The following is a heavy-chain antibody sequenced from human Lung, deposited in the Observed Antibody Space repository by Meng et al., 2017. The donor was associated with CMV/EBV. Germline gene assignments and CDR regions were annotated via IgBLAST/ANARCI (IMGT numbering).Heavy chain of an antibody. Sequence: SVKVSCKASGGTFSSYAISWVRQAPGQGLEWMGGIIPIFGTANYAQKFQGRVTITTDESTSTAYMELSSLRSEDTAVYYCARSPEFYQLLPGPYYYYCMDVWGQGXTVTVSS. J-gene: IGHJ6*02. D-gene: IGHD2-2*01. V-gene: IGHV1-69*05. CDR3: ARSPEFYQLLPGPYYYYCMDV. CDR2: IIPIFGTA. CDR1: GGTFSSYA.